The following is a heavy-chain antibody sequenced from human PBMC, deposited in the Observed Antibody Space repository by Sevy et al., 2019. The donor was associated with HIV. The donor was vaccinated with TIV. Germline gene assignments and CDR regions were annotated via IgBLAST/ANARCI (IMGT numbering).Heavy chain of an antibody. V-gene: IGHV3-23*01. J-gene: IGHJ5*02. CDR2: VSASGGST. D-gene: IGHD3-3*01. CDR1: GFSFSSDA. CDR3: ARGGGGGYYDPWSGYLEFDP. Sequence: GGSLRLSCVGSGFSFSSDAMSWVRQAPGKGLQWVATVSASGGSTYYADSVRGRFSITRDNSKNTLYVKMNSLRAEDTAVYYCARGGGGGYYDPWSGYLEFDPWGQGTLVTVSS.